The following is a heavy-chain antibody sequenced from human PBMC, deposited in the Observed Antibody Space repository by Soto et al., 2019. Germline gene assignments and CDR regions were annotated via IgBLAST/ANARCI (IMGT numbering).Heavy chain of an antibody. CDR1: GLTVSTNP. CDR3: ARDGSGH. CDR2: IYTGGGT. V-gene: IGHV3-66*01. J-gene: IGHJ4*02. Sequence: EVQLVESGGGLVQPGGSLRLSCAASGLTVSTNPMSWVRQAPGKGLEWVSVIYTGGGTHYVDSVKGRFTISRDDSKNTVNLQMNSLRPEDTAVYSCARDGSGHWGQGTLVTVSS.